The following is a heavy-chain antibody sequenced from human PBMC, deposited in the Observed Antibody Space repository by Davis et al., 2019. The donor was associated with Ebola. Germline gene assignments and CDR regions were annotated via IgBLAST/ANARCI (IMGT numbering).Heavy chain of an antibody. D-gene: IGHD3-9*01. Sequence: GESLKISCAASGFTFSTYWMSWVRQAPGKGLEWVANIKQDGSVKYYVDSVKGRFTISRDNAKNSLYLQMNSLRAEDTAVYYYARKGYFDLTWFDPWGQGTLVTVSS. CDR1: GFTFSTYW. CDR2: IKQDGSVK. J-gene: IGHJ5*02. CDR3: ARKGYFDLTWFDP. V-gene: IGHV3-7*01.